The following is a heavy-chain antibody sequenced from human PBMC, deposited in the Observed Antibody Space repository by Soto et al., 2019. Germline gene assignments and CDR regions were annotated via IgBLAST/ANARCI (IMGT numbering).Heavy chain of an antibody. Sequence: SETLSLTCTVSGGSISSCGYYWSWIRQHPGKGLEWIGYIYYSGSTYYNPSLKSRVTISVDTSKNQFSLKLSSVTAADTAVYYCARRELLNWFDPWGQGTLVTVSS. CDR3: ARRELLNWFDP. V-gene: IGHV4-31*03. J-gene: IGHJ5*02. CDR1: GGSISSCGYY. CDR2: IYYSGST. D-gene: IGHD3-10*01.